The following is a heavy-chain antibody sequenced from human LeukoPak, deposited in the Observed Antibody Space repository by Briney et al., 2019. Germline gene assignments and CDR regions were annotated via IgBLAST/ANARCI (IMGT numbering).Heavy chain of an antibody. CDR1: GFTFSSYS. CDR3: AREYYDILTRKVFDY. J-gene: IGHJ4*02. Sequence: GGSQRLSCAASGFTFSSYSMNWVRQAPGKGLEWVSSISGSSSYIYYADSLKGRFTISRDNAKNSLYLQMNSLRAEDTAVYYCAREYYDILTRKVFDYWGQGTLVTVSS. D-gene: IGHD3-9*01. V-gene: IGHV3-21*01. CDR2: ISGSSSYI.